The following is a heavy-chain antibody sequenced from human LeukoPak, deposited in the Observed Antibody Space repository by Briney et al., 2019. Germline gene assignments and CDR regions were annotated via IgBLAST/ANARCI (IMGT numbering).Heavy chain of an antibody. CDR2: IYYSGST. CDR1: GGSISSSSYY. D-gene: IGHD6-13*01. J-gene: IGHJ1*01. Sequence: SETVSLTCTVSGGSISSSSYYWGWIRQPPGKGLEWIGSIYYSGSTYYSPSLKSRVTISVDTSKNQFSLKLSSVTAADTAVYYCARLIPSFSIAAAGRGEYFQHWGQGTLVTVSS. V-gene: IGHV4-39*07. CDR3: ARLIPSFSIAAAGRGEYFQH.